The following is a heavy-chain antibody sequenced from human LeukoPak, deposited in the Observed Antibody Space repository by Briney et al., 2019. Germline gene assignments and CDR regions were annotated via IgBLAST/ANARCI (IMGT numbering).Heavy chain of an antibody. CDR1: GGSISSYY. J-gene: IGHJ3*02. CDR2: IYYSGST. D-gene: IGHD3-3*01. CDR3: ARDPAGRTIFGVVIGAFDI. Sequence: SETLSLTCTVSGGSISSYYWSWIRQPPGKGLEWIGYIYYSGSTNYNPSLKSRVTISVDTSKNQFSLKLSSVTAADTAVYYCARDPAGRTIFGVVIGAFDIWGQGTMVTVSS. V-gene: IGHV4-59*01.